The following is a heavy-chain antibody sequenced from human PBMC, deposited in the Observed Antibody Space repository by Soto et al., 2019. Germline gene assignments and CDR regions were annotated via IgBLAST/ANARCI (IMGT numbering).Heavy chain of an antibody. D-gene: IGHD1-26*01. Sequence: QVQLVESGGGVVQPGRSLRLPCAASGFTFSSYGMHWVRQAPGKGLEWVAVISYDGSNKYYADSVKGRFTISRDNSKNTLYLQMNSLRAEDTAVYYCAKDLSGDGELPEAFDIWGQGTMVTVSS. CDR2: ISYDGSNK. CDR3: AKDLSGDGELPEAFDI. J-gene: IGHJ3*02. CDR1: GFTFSSYG. V-gene: IGHV3-30*18.